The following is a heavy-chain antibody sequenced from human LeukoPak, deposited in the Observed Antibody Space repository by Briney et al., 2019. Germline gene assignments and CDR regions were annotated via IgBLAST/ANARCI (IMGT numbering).Heavy chain of an antibody. Sequence: ASVKVSCKASGYTFTSYYMHWVRQAPGQGLEWMGIINPSGGSTSYAQKFQGRVTMTRDTSTSTVYMELSSLRSEDTAVYYCARSLAGIAAAGAWLYFQHWGQGTLVTVSS. CDR2: INPSGGST. D-gene: IGHD6-13*01. J-gene: IGHJ1*01. CDR3: ARSLAGIAAAGAWLYFQH. V-gene: IGHV1-46*01. CDR1: GYTFTSYY.